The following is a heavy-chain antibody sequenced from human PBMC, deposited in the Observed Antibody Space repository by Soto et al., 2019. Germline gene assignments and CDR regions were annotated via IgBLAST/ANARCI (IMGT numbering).Heavy chain of an antibody. Sequence: SETLSLTCTVSGGSISSGGYYWSWIRQHPGKGLEWIGYIYYSGSTYYNPSLKSRVTISVDTSKNQFSLKLSSVTAADTAVYYCARANLHPENYFDYWGQGTLVTVSS. V-gene: IGHV4-31*03. CDR3: ARANLHPENYFDY. CDR1: GGSISSGGYY. CDR2: IYYSGST. J-gene: IGHJ4*02. D-gene: IGHD4-4*01.